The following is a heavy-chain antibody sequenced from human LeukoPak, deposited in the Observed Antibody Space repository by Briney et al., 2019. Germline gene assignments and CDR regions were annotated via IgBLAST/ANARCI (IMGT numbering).Heavy chain of an antibody. Sequence: GGSLRLSCAASGFTFRNYAMSWVRQAPGKGLEWVSSINGDGSETYYADSVKGRLTISRENPKNTLYLQMNSLRAEDTALFYCAKYHYGTGRYYAFDIWGQGTMVTVSS. CDR1: GFTFRNYA. CDR2: INGDGSET. V-gene: IGHV3-23*03. D-gene: IGHD3-10*01. J-gene: IGHJ3*02. CDR3: AKYHYGTGRYYAFDI.